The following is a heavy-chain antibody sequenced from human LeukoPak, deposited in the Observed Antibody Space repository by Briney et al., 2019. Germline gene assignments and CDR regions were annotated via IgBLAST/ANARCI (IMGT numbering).Heavy chain of an antibody. CDR1: GGSFSGYY. V-gene: IGHV4-34*01. Sequence: SETLSLTCAAYGGSFSGYYWSWIRQPPGKGLEWIGEINHSGSTNYNPSLKSRVTISIDTSKNQFSLKLSSVTAADTAVYYCARFRSGVVPAARGLFDYWGQGTLVTVSS. CDR2: INHSGST. J-gene: IGHJ4*02. D-gene: IGHD2-2*01. CDR3: ARFRSGVVPAARGLFDY.